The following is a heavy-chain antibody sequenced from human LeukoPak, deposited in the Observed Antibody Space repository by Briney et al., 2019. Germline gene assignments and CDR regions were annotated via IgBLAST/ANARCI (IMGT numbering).Heavy chain of an antibody. CDR2: INGDGGTT. V-gene: IGHV3-74*01. J-gene: IGHJ4*02. CDR1: GFTFSSYW. CDR3: ASSPRSHFDY. Sequence: PGGSLRLSCAASGFTFSSYWMHWGRQAPGKGLVWVSRINGDGGTTSYADSVKGRFTISRDNAKNTLYLQMTSLRAEDTAVYYCASSPRSHFDYWGQGTLVTVSS. D-gene: IGHD2-15*01.